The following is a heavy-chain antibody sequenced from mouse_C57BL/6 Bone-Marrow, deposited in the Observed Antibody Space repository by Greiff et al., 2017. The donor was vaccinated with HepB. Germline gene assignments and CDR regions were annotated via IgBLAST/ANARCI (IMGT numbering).Heavy chain of an antibody. CDR1: GFTFSSYA. J-gene: IGHJ3*01. V-gene: IGHV5-9-1*02. D-gene: IGHD3-2*02. Sequence: EVMLVESGEGLVKPGGSLKLSCAASGFTFSSYAMSWVRQTPEKRLEWVAYISSGGDYIYYADTVKGRFTISRDNARKTLYLQMSSLKSEDTAMYYCTRGQLRPSWFAYWGQGTLVTVSA. CDR3: TRGQLRPSWFAY. CDR2: ISSGGDYI.